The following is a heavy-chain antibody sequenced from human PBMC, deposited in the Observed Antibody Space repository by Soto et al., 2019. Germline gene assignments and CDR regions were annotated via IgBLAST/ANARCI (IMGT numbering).Heavy chain of an antibody. CDR2: ISSNGGST. V-gene: IGHV3-64D*06. CDR3: VKDGNVLLWFGESDYYYYYGMDV. Sequence: GGSLRLSCSASGFTFSSYAMHWVRQAPGKGLGYVSAISSNGGSTYYADSVKGRFTISRDNSKNTLYLQMSSLRAEDTAVYYCVKDGNVLLWFGESDYYYYYGMDVWGQGTTVTVSS. J-gene: IGHJ6*02. CDR1: GFTFSSYA. D-gene: IGHD3-10*01.